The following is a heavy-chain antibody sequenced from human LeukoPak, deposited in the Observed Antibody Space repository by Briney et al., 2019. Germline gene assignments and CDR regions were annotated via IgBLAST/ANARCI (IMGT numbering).Heavy chain of an antibody. CDR2: IYSGGST. CDR1: GXTVSSNY. J-gene: IGHJ6*02. Sequence: GGSLRLSCAASGXTVSSNYMSWVRQAPGKGLEWVSVIYSGGSTYYADSVKGRFTISRDNSKNTLYLQMNSLRAEDTAVYYCASSVVVAAPDYYYYYGMDVWGQGTTVTVSS. V-gene: IGHV3-66*01. CDR3: ASSVVVAAPDYYYYYGMDV. D-gene: IGHD2-15*01.